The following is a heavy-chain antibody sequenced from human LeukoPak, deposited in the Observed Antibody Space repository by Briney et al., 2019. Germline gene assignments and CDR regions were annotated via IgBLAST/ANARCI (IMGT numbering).Heavy chain of an antibody. CDR2: ICAYNGNT. J-gene: IGHJ6*02. Sequence: ASVKVSCKASGYTFTSYGIGWVRQAPGQGLEWMGWICAYNGNTNYAQKLQGRVTMTTDTSTSTAYMELRSLRSDDTAVYYCAREGPDSYGFPASYYYYGMDVWGQGTTVTVSS. CDR3: AREGPDSYGFPASYYYYGMDV. CDR1: GYTFTSYG. D-gene: IGHD5-18*01. V-gene: IGHV1-18*01.